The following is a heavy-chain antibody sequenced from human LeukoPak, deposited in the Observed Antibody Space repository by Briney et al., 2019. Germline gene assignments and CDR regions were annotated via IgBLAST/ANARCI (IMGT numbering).Heavy chain of an antibody. CDR3: ARGRASAFDV. Sequence: SQTLSLTCAISGDSVFSSTAAWNWIRQSPSRGLEWLGRTYYTSKWNTDYAVSVKSRIVVNPDTSKNQFSLQLNSVTSEDTAVYYCARGRASAFDVWGQGTMVTVSS. V-gene: IGHV6-1*01. CDR1: GDSVFSSTAA. J-gene: IGHJ3*01. D-gene: IGHD6-25*01. CDR2: TYYTSKWNT.